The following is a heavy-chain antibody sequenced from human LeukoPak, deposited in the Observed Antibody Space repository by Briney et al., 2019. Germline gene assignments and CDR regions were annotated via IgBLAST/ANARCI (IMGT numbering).Heavy chain of an antibody. Sequence: GSLRLSCAASGFTFSSYSMNWVRQAPGKGLEWVSSISSSSSYIYYAGSVKGRFTISRDNAKNSLYLQMNSLRAEDTAVYYCARLKDAFDIWGQGTMVTVSS. CDR2: ISSSSSYI. CDR3: ARLKDAFDI. V-gene: IGHV3-21*01. J-gene: IGHJ3*02. CDR1: GFTFSSYS.